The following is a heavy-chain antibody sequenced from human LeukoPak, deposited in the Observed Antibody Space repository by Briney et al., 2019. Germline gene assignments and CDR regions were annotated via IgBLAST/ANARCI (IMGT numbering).Heavy chain of an antibody. V-gene: IGHV3-66*01. CDR2: IYSGGST. J-gene: IGHJ6*03. D-gene: IGHD6-19*01. CDR1: GFTVSSNY. CDR3: AREYSSGWYPYYMDV. Sequence: GGSLRLSCAASGFTVSSNYMSWVRQAPGKGLEWVSVIYSGGSTYYADSVKGRFTISRDNSKNTLYLQMNSLRAEDTAVYYCAREYSSGWYPYYMDVWGKGTTVTISS.